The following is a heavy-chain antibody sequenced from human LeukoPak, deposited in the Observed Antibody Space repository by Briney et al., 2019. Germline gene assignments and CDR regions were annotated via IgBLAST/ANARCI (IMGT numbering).Heavy chain of an antibody. CDR1: GFTFSSYA. V-gene: IGHV3-23*01. D-gene: IGHD2-2*01. CDR3: AKSDPSAVVPAAHFDY. Sequence: GGSLRLSCAASGFTFSSYAMSWVRQAPGKGLEWVSAISGSGGSTYYADSVTGRFTISRDNSKNTLYLQMNSLRAEDTAVYYCAKSDPSAVVPAAHFDYWGQGTLVTVSS. J-gene: IGHJ4*02. CDR2: ISGSGGST.